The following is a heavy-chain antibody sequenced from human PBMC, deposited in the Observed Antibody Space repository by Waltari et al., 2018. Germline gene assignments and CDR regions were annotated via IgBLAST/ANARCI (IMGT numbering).Heavy chain of an antibody. CDR2: ISPYHGAA. CDR1: GYTFGNFG. CDR3: ARGGGPRTVVALTFDL. D-gene: IGHD2-21*01. Sequence: QVQLVQSGAEGQKPGASGRVACKASGYTFGNFGLNWVRQAPGQGLEWLGWISPYHGAADYNEKFQDRVTMTTATSTKTAYLELRSLSSDDTAVYYCARGGGPRTVVALTFDLWGQGTLVTVSS. V-gene: IGHV1-18*01. J-gene: IGHJ4*02.